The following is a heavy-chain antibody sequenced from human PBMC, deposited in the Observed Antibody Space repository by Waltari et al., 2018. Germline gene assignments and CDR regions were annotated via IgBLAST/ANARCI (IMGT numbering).Heavy chain of an antibody. CDR2: VDKSGGRT. V-gene: IGHV3-23*01. D-gene: IGHD6-19*01. CDR3: TKDRQSIQFEY. CDR1: GFTFSTYA. Sequence: EVQLLESGGGLVQPGESLRLSCAASGFTFSTYAMNWVRQTPGKGLEGVSTVDKSGGRTFYAASVQGRFTISRDNLRNTVYLQMNSLRAEDTALYYCTKDRQSIQFEYWGQGILVTVSS. J-gene: IGHJ4*02.